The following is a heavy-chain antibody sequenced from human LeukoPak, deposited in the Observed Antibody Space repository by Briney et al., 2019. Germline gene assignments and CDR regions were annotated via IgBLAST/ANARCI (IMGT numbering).Heavy chain of an antibody. CDR1: GFTFSSYA. D-gene: IGHD2-15*01. V-gene: IGHV3-23*01. Sequence: GGSLRLSCAASGFTFSSYAMSWVRQAPGKGLEWVATISGSGGSTYYADSVKGRFTISRDNSKNTLYLQMNTLRAEDTAVYYCADSGGGYYWGQGTLVTVSS. CDR3: ADSGGGYY. J-gene: IGHJ4*02. CDR2: ISGSGGST.